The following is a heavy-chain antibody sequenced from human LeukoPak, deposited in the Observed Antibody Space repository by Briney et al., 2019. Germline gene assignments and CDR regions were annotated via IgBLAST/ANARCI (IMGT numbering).Heavy chain of an antibody. D-gene: IGHD2-15*01. V-gene: IGHV3-74*03. CDR1: GFTFSGHW. CDR3: AREGFAAASDI. Sequence: PGGSLRLSCTASGFTFSGHWIHWVRQPPGMGLVWVSRINERGTDSMYAESVKGRFTISRDNAKNSLYLQMNSLRAEDTAVYYCAREGFAAASDIWGQGTMVTVSS. J-gene: IGHJ3*02. CDR2: INERGTDS.